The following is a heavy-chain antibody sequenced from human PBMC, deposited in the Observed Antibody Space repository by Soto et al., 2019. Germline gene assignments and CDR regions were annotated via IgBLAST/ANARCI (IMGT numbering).Heavy chain of an antibody. V-gene: IGHV1-3*01. D-gene: IGHD2-15*01. Sequence: QVQLVQSGAEVKKPGASVKVSCKASGYTFTSYAMHWVRQAPGQRLEWMGWINAGNGNTKYSQKFQGRVTITRDTAASTAYMELSSMRSEDTTVYYCASKYCSGGSCPLYDGNDVWGQVTTVTVYS. CDR1: GYTFTSYA. CDR3: ASKYCSGGSCPLYDGNDV. J-gene: IGHJ6*02. CDR2: INAGNGNT.